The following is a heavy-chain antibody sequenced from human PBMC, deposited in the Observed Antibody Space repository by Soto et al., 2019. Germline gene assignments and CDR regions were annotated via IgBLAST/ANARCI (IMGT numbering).Heavy chain of an antibody. V-gene: IGHV1-2*04. CDR2: INPNSGGT. CDR1: GYTFTGYY. D-gene: IGHD6-13*01. Sequence: GASVKVSCKASGYTFTGYYMHWVRQAPGQGLEWMGWINPNSGGTNYAQKFQGWVTMTRDTSISTAYMELSRLRSDDTAVYYCARGRYSSSSSPHDYWGQGTLVTVSS. J-gene: IGHJ4*02. CDR3: ARGRYSSSSSPHDY.